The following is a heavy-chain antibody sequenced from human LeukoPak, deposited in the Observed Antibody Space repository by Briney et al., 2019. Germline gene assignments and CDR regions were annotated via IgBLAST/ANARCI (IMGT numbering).Heavy chain of an antibody. J-gene: IGHJ4*02. Sequence: GGSLRLSCTASGFTFGDYAMSWVRQAPGKGLEWVGFIASETYGGTAEYAASVKGRFTISRDDSNSIAYLQMNSLKTEDTAVYYCTRDQTPYYWGQGTLVTVSS. V-gene: IGHV3-49*04. CDR1: GFTFGDYA. CDR2: IASETYGGTA. CDR3: TRDQTPYY.